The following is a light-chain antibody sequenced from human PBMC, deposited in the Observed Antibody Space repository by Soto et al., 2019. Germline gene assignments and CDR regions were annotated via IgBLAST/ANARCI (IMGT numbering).Light chain of an antibody. CDR2: DAS. Sequence: EIVLTQSPATLSLSPGERATLSCSASQSVSRYLAWYQQKPGQAPRLLIYDASNRATGIPARFSGSGSGTDFTLTITSLEPEDSAVYYCQQRDNWPTFGGWTKVDI. CDR3: QQRDNWPT. V-gene: IGKV3-11*01. CDR1: QSVSRY. J-gene: IGKJ4*01.